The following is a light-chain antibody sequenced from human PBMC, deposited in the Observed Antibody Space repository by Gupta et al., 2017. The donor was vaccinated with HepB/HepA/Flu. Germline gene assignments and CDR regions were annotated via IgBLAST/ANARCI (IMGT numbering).Light chain of an antibody. Sequence: DIQMTQSPSTLSASVGDRVTIPCRASQSISSWLAWYQQKPGKAPKVLIYDGSKVESGVPSRFSGRGSGSPFTLTINSRQRDDFATYYSRQETSYSRTFGEGTKVEI. CDR3: RQETSYSRT. J-gene: IGKJ1*01. CDR2: DGS. CDR1: QSISSW. V-gene: IGKV1-5*03.